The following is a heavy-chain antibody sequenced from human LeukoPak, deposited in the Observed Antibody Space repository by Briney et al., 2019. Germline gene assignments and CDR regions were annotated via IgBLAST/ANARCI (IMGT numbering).Heavy chain of an antibody. CDR1: GFTFSDYY. CDR3: ARGSGELSYYYYMDV. V-gene: IGHV3-11*04. D-gene: IGHD3-10*01. Sequence: GGSLRLSCAASGFTFSDYYMSWIRQAPGKGLEWVSYISSSGSTIYYADSVKGRFTISRDNAKNSLYLQMNSLRAEDTAVYYFARGSGELSYYYYMDVWGKGTTVTVSS. J-gene: IGHJ6*03. CDR2: ISSSGSTI.